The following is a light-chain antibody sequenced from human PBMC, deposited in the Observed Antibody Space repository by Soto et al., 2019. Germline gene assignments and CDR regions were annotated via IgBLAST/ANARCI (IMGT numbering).Light chain of an antibody. Sequence: QSVLTQPASVSGSPGQSITISCTGGSSDVGGYEYVSWYQHHPGKAPKLIIYEVSHRPSGVSDRFSASKFGNTASLTISGLQAEDEADYYCQSYDTSLRDYVFGTGTKVTV. CDR1: SSDVGGYEY. CDR2: EVS. CDR3: QSYDTSLRDYV. J-gene: IGLJ1*01. V-gene: IGLV2-14*01.